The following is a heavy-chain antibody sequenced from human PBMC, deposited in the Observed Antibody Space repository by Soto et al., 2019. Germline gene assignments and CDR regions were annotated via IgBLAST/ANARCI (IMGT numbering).Heavy chain of an antibody. CDR3: ASGLLWFGELLSMDV. J-gene: IGHJ6*02. V-gene: IGHV1-18*01. D-gene: IGHD3-10*01. CDR1: GYTFNSYG. CDR2: ISTYNGNT. Sequence: QVQLVQSGAEVKKPGASVKVSCKASGYTFNSYGVSWVRQAPGQGLEWMGWISTYNGNTNYAQNLQGRVTMTTDTSTSTAYMELRSLRSDDTAVYYCASGLLWFGELLSMDVWGQGTTVTVSS.